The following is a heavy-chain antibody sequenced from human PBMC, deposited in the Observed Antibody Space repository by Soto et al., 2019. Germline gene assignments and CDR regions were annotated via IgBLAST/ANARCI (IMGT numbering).Heavy chain of an antibody. D-gene: IGHD1-1*01. CDR3: AKAGLLDSLYGMDV. CDR2: ISWNSGSI. V-gene: IGHV3-9*01. CDR1: GFTFDDYA. J-gene: IGHJ6*02. Sequence: ESGGGLVQPGRSLRLSCAASGFTFDDYAMHWVRQAPGKGLEWVSGISWNSGSIGYADSVKGRFTISRDNAKNSLYLQMNSLRAEDTALYYCAKAGLLDSLYGMDVWGQGTTVTVSS.